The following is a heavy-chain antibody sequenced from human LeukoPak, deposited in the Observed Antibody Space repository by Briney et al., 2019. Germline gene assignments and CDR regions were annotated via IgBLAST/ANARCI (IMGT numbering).Heavy chain of an antibody. J-gene: IGHJ4*02. CDR1: GGTFSSYA. V-gene: IGHV1-69*01. CDR3: AMTSLDLITLDY. Sequence: GASVKVSCKASGGTFSSYAISWVRQAPGQGLEWMGGIIPIFGTAIYAQKFQGRVTITADESTSTAYMELSSLRSEDTAVYYCAMTSLDLITLDYWGQGTLVTVSS. D-gene: IGHD5-24*01. CDR2: IIPIFGTA.